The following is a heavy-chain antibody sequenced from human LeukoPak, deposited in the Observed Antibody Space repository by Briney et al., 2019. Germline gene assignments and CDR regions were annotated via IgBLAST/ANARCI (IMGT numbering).Heavy chain of an antibody. J-gene: IGHJ4*02. V-gene: IGHV4-61*02. CDR1: GGSLSIGSYY. CDR2: IYTSGST. D-gene: IGHD3-22*01. CDR3: ARQDQKYYYDSSGYYYEGGFDY. Sequence: SQTLSLTCTVSGGSLSIGSYYWSWIRQPAGKGLEWIGRIYTSGSTNYNPSLKSRVTISVDTSKNQFSLKLSSLTAADTAVYYCARQDQKYYYDSSGYYYEGGFDYWGQGTLVTVSS.